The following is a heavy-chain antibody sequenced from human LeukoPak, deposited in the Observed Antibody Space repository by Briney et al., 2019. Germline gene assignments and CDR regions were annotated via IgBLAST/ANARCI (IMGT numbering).Heavy chain of an antibody. CDR3: ARDEAVAGTGNWFDP. D-gene: IGHD6-19*01. Sequence: GGSLRLSCAASGFTFSSYAMHWVRQAPGKGLEWVAVISYDGSNKYYADSVKGRFTISRDNSKNTLYLQMNSLRAEDTAVYYCARDEAVAGTGNWFDPWGQGTLVTVSS. CDR2: ISYDGSNK. J-gene: IGHJ5*02. V-gene: IGHV3-30-3*01. CDR1: GFTFSSYA.